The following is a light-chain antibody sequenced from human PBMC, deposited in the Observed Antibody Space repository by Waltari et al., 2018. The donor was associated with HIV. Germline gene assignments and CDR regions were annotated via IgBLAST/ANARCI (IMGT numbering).Light chain of an antibody. CDR2: KAS. Sequence: DIQMTQSPSTLSAFVGDRVTITCRASQSISSWLAWYQQKPGKAPKVLISKASSLEGGVPSRFSGSGSGTEFTLTISSLQPDEFATYSCQQYYRYPLTFGGGTKVQIK. V-gene: IGKV1-5*03. CDR3: QQYYRYPLT. CDR1: QSISSW. J-gene: IGKJ4*01.